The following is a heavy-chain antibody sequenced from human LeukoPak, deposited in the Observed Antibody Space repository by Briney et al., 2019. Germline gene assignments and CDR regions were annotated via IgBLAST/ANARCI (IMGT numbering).Heavy chain of an antibody. D-gene: IGHD4-17*01. CDR2: IKSRTDGGTI. CDR3: ADLGDYAVG. CDR1: GFTFRNAR. V-gene: IGHV3-15*01. Sequence: GGSLRLSCAASGFTFRNARMSWVRQAPGKGLEWVGRIKSRTDGGTIEYAAPVKGRFSISRDDSKNTLYLQINSLKTEDTAVYYCADLGDYAVGWGQGTLVTVSS. J-gene: IGHJ4*02.